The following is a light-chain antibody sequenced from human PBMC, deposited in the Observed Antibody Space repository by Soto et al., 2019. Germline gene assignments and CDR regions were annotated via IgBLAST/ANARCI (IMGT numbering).Light chain of an antibody. CDR2: RAS. CDR3: QQYETYSGT. J-gene: IGKJ3*01. CDR1: QIINTW. V-gene: IGKV1-5*03. Sequence: DIQMTQSPSSLSASVGDRVTITCRASQIINTWLAWYQQKPGKAPKLLIYRASNLVNGVPSRFSGSGSGTEFPLTISSLQPDDFSIYYGQQYETYSGTFGPGTKVDL.